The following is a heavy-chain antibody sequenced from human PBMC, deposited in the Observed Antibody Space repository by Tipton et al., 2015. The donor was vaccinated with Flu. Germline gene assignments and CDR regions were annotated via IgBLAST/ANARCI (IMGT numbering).Heavy chain of an antibody. CDR1: GGSISSYY. D-gene: IGHD3-3*01. V-gene: IGHV4-59*08. CDR3: ARRTTIFGFHDY. Sequence: TLSLTCTVSGGSISSYYWSWIRQPPGKGLEWIGYIYYSGSTNYNPSLKSRVTISVDTSKNQFSLKLSSVTAADTAVYYCARRTTIFGFHDYWGQGTLVTVSS. CDR2: IYYSGST. J-gene: IGHJ4*02.